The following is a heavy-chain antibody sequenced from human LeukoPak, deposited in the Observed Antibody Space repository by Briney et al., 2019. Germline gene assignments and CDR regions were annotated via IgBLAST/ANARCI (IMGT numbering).Heavy chain of an antibody. D-gene: IGHD3-22*01. J-gene: IGHJ4*02. CDR1: GGTFSSYA. V-gene: IGHV1-69*13. CDR3: ARGRGITMIVVVPYFDY. CDR2: IIPIFGTA. Sequence: SVKVSCKATGGTFSSYAISWVRQAPGQGLEWMGGIIPIFGTANYAQKFQGRVTITADESTSTAYMELSSLRSEDTAVYYCARGRGITMIVVVPYFDYWGQGTLVTVSS.